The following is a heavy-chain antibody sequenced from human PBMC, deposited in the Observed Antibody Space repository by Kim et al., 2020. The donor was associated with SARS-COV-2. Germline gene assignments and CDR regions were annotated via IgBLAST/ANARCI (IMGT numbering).Heavy chain of an antibody. D-gene: IGHD2-15*01. J-gene: IGHJ6*02. Sequence: ASVKVSCKASGYTFTSYGISWVRQAPGQGLEWMGWISAYNGNTNYAQKLQGRVTMTTDTSTSTAYMELRSLRSDDTAVYYCALYIVAQYEPSMDVWGQGTTVTVSS. CDR1: GYTFTSYG. CDR2: ISAYNGNT. CDR3: ALYIVAQYEPSMDV. V-gene: IGHV1-18*01.